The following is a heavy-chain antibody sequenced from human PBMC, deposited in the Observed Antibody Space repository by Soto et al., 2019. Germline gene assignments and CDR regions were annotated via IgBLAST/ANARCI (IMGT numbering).Heavy chain of an antibody. V-gene: IGHV1-3*01. D-gene: IGHD5-18*01. CDR1: GYTFTSNA. CDR2: VNAGNGST. CDR3: ARGAHTYGYVFDY. J-gene: IGHJ4*02. Sequence: QVHLVQSGAEVKTPGASVQVSCRSSGYTFTSNAIPWVRQAPGQSLEWMGWVNAGNGSTKYLQNFQGRGTISSDTSASTAYMELNSLRSEDTAVYYCARGAHTYGYVFDYWGQGTLVTVSS.